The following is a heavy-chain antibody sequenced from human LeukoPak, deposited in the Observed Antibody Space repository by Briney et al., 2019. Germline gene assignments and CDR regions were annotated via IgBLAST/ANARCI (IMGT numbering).Heavy chain of an antibody. D-gene: IGHD5-24*01. J-gene: IGHJ4*02. V-gene: IGHV3-43*02. CDR3: AKDMPGRDGYNGFCDY. CDR2: ISGDGGST. Sequence: GRSLRLSCAASGFTFDDYAMHWVRQAPGKGLEWVSLISGDGGSTYYADSVKGRFTISRDNSKNSLYLQMNSLRTEDTALYYCAKDMPGRDGYNGFCDYWGQGTLVTVSS. CDR1: GFTFDDYA.